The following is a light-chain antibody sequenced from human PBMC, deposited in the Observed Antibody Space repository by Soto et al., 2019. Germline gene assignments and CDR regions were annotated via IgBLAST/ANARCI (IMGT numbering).Light chain of an antibody. Sequence: MVLTQSPATLSLSPGLSATLSCRATRSVSSYLAWYQQKHGKAPRLLIYDASSRHTDIPARFSGSGSGTDFTLTISRLEPEDFELYYCQQRSNWPITFGQGTRLEIK. CDR1: RSVSSY. J-gene: IGKJ5*01. V-gene: IGKV3-11*01. CDR3: QQRSNWPIT. CDR2: DAS.